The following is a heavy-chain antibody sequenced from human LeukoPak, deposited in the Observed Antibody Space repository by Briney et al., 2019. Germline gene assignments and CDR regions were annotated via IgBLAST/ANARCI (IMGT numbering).Heavy chain of an antibody. CDR2: INHSGST. CDR1: GGSFSGYY. J-gene: IGHJ4*02. V-gene: IGHV4-34*01. Sequence: SETLSLTCAVYGGSFSGYYWSWIRQPPGKGLEWIGEINHSGSTNYNPSLKSRVTISVDTSKNQFSLKLSSVTAADTAVYYCARGPYCGGDCYSHLDYWGQGTLFTVSS. D-gene: IGHD2-21*02. CDR3: ARGPYCGGDCYSHLDY.